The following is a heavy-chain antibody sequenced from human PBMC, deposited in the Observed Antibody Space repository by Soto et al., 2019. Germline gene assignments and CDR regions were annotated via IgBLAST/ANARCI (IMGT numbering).Heavy chain of an antibody. CDR2: VWLGGTVK. D-gene: IGHD3-3*01. CDR3: AREEKSAGNYLDL. CDR1: GFTFTNHG. Sequence: QVRLVESGGGVVEPGRSLRLSCAASGFTFTNHGMHWVRQAPGKGLEWVAVVWLGGTVKFYGDSAQGRFTVSRDNSNDMVFLEMNRLRVEDTGVYYCAREEKSAGNYLDLWGQGTLVTVSS. J-gene: IGHJ4*02. V-gene: IGHV3-33*01.